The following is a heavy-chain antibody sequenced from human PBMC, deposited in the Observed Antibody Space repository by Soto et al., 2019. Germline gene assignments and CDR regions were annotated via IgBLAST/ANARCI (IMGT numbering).Heavy chain of an antibody. Sequence: ASVKVSCKASGYTFTGYYMHWVRQAPGQGLEWKGWINPNSGGTNYAQKYQGWVTMTRDTSISTAYKEQRRLRTEDTAVYYCARDSTRITMVREFDPWGQGTLVTVSS. J-gene: IGHJ5*02. D-gene: IGHD3-10*01. V-gene: IGHV1-2*04. CDR3: ARDSTRITMVREFDP. CDR2: INPNSGGT. CDR1: GYTFTGYY.